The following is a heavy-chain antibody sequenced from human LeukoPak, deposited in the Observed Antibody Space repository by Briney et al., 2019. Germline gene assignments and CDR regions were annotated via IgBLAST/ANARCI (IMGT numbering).Heavy chain of an antibody. J-gene: IGHJ4*02. CDR2: ITSSGGST. D-gene: IGHD3-10*02. V-gene: IGHV3-23*01. CDR1: GFTFNTYG. Sequence: GGSLRLSCAASGFTFNTYGMTWVRQAPGKGLEWVSAITSSGGSTYYGDSVKGRFTISRDNSRNTLYLQMNSLRVDDTAVYYCARDLCWGCFDDWGQGTLITVSS. CDR3: ARDLCWGCFDD.